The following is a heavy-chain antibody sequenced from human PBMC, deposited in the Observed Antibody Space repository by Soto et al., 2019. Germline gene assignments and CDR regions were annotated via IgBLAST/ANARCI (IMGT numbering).Heavy chain of an antibody. CDR3: ARHRFNYYDDTVYYYFDY. CDR1: GYSFTSYG. CDR2: ISGHNGNT. D-gene: IGHD3-22*01. Sequence: ASVKVSCKASGYSFTSYGISWVRQAPGQGPEWMGWISGHNGNTNHPQSLQGRATMTTDTSRNTAYMELRSLRSDDTAVYYCARHRFNYYDDTVYYYFDYWGQGTLVTVSS. V-gene: IGHV1-18*04. J-gene: IGHJ4*02.